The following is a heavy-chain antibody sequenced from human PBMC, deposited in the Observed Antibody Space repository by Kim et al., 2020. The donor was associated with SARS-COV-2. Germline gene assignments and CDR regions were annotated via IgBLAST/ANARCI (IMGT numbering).Heavy chain of an antibody. D-gene: IGHD3-9*01. CDR2: IWNDGSSK. CDR1: GFTFSTYG. J-gene: IGHJ3*01. V-gene: IGHV3-33*06. CDR3: AKGNDILSAFDF. Sequence: GGSLRLSCAASGFTFSTYGMHWVRQAPGKGLEWVANIWNDGSSKYYADSVKGRFTISRDNSKNTLYLQMNSLRAEDTAVYFCAKGNDILSAFDFWGQGTKVTVSS.